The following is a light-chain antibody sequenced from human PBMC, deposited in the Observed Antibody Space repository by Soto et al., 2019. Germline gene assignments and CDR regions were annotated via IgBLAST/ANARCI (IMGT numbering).Light chain of an antibody. J-gene: IGKJ2*02. V-gene: IGKV3-11*01. CDR2: DAS. Sequence: EIVLTQSPATLSLSPGERATLSCRASQSVSSYLAWYQQKPGQAPRLLIYDASNRATGIPARFSGSGSGTDFPLTISSLEPEDFAVYSCQQRSNWPRGTFGQGTNLEIK. CDR3: QQRSNWPRGT. CDR1: QSVSSY.